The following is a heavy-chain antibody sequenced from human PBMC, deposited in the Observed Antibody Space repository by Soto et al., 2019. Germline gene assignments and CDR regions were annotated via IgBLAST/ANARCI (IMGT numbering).Heavy chain of an antibody. V-gene: IGHV1-2*04. D-gene: IGHD5-18*01. J-gene: IGHJ4*02. CDR2: INPNSGGT. CDR1: GYTFTGYY. CDR3: AKSSDTAMVVY. Sequence: ASLKVSCKASGYTFTGYYMHWVRQAPGQGLEWMGWINPNSGGTNYTQKFQGWVTMTRDTSISTAYMELSRLRSDDTAVYYCAKSSDTAMVVYWGQGTLVTVSS.